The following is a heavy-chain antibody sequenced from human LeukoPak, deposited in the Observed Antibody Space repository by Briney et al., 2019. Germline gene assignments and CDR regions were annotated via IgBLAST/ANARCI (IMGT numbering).Heavy chain of an antibody. CDR2: ISSTSSYT. CDR1: GFTFSSYS. Sequence: RGSLRLSCAASGFTFSSYSMNWVRQAPGKGLEWVSSISSTSSYTYYADSVKGRFTISRDNAKNSLYLQMNSLRAEDTAVYYCARDRVREWELPKSFDPWGQGTLVTVSS. CDR3: ARDRVREWELPKSFDP. J-gene: IGHJ5*02. D-gene: IGHD1-26*01. V-gene: IGHV3-21*01.